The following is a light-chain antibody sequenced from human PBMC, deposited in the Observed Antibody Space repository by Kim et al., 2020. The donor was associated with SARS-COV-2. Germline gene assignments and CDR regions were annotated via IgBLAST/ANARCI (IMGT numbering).Light chain of an antibody. CDR2: GAS. CDR1: QTVSRN. V-gene: IGKV3-15*01. Sequence: YRGASATLSSRPSQTVSRNLAWYQQKPGQAPRLLIYGASTRATGIPARFSGSGSETEFTLTISSLQSEDFAVYYCQNYNNWPPWTFGQGTKVDIK. CDR3: QNYNNWPPWT. J-gene: IGKJ1*01.